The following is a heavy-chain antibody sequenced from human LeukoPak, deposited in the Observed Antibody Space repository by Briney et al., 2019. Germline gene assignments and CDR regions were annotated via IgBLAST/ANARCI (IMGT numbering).Heavy chain of an antibody. Sequence: PGGSLRLSCAASGFTFSSYAMSWVRQAPGKGLEWVSAISGSGGSTYYADSVKGRFTISRDNSKNTLYLQMNSLRAEDTAAYYCAKANCSSTICYYYYMDVWGKGTTVTVSS. V-gene: IGHV3-23*01. J-gene: IGHJ6*03. D-gene: IGHD2-2*01. CDR2: ISGSGGST. CDR1: GFTFSSYA. CDR3: AKANCSSTICYYYYMDV.